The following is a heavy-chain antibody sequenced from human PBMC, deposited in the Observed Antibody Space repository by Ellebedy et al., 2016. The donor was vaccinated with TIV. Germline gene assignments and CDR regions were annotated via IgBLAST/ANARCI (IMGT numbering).Heavy chain of an antibody. J-gene: IGHJ4*02. CDR1: GFTFSSYA. V-gene: IGHV3-30-3*01. D-gene: IGHD2/OR15-2a*01. CDR2: ISYDGSNK. Sequence: GESLKISCAASGFTFSSYAMHWVRQAPGKGLEWVAVISYDGSNKYDADSVQGRFTISRDNSKNTLYVQMNSLRTEDTSVYYCAREGRGSFMDYWGQGTLVTVSS. CDR3: AREGRGSFMDY.